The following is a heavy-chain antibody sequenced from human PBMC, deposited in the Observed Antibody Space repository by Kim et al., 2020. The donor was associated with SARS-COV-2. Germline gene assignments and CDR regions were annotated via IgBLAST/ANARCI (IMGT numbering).Heavy chain of an antibody. Sequence: GGSLRLSCAASGFTFSSYSMNWVRQAPGKGLEWVSSISSSSSYIYYADSVKGRFTISRDNAKNSLYLQMNSLRAEDTAVYYCAREDYDILTGYSVRDAFDIWGQGTMVTVSS. CDR3: AREDYDILTGYSVRDAFDI. D-gene: IGHD3-9*01. V-gene: IGHV3-21*01. CDR2: ISSSSSYI. J-gene: IGHJ3*02. CDR1: GFTFSSYS.